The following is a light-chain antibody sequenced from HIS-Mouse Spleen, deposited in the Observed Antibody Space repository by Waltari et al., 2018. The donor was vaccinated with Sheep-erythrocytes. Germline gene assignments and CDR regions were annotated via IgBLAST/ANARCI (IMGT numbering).Light chain of an antibody. CDR1: SSDVGSYNL. V-gene: IGLV2-23*01. CDR2: EGS. Sequence: GQSITISCTGTSSDVGSYNLVSWYQQHPGKAPKLMIYEGSKRPSGVSNRFSGSKSGNTASLTISGLQAEDEADYYCCSYAGSSTTWVFGGGTKLTVL. J-gene: IGLJ3*02. CDR3: CSYAGSSTTWV.